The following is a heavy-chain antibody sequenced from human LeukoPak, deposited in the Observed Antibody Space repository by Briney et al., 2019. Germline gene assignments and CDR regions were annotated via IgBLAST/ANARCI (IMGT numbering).Heavy chain of an antibody. CDR2: IYYSGGN. Sequence: SEILSLTCTVSGGSISSMSYYWAWIRQSPDKGLDWIASIYYSGGNYYNPSLKSRVTISVDTSKNRFSLNVSSVTAADTGVYYCARRVGTGNFDNWGQGTLVTVSA. CDR3: ARRVGTGNFDN. CDR1: GGSISSMSYY. J-gene: IGHJ4*02. V-gene: IGHV4-39*01. D-gene: IGHD7-27*01.